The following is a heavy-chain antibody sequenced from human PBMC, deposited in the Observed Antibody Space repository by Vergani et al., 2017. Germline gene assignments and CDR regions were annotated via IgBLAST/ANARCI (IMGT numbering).Heavy chain of an antibody. CDR3: ARXRWDLVEGVYYYYGMDV. Sequence: EVQLVESGGGLVQPGGSLRLSCAASGFTFSSYWMHWVRQAPGKGLVWVSRINSDGSITTYADSVKGRFAISRDNAKNTLYLQMDSLRAEDTAVYYCARXRWDLVEGVYYYYGMDVWGQGTTVTVSS. D-gene: IGHD1-26*01. CDR2: INSDGSIT. CDR1: GFTFSSYW. V-gene: IGHV3-74*01. J-gene: IGHJ6*02.